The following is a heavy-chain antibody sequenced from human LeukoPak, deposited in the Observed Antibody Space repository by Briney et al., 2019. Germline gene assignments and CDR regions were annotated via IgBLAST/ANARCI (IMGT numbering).Heavy chain of an antibody. CDR2: ISSSGSTI. D-gene: IGHD3-10*01. CDR1: GFTFSDYY. V-gene: IGHV3-11*01. J-gene: IGHJ4*02. Sequence: GGSLRLSCATSGFTFSDYYMSWIRQAPGKGLEWVSYISSSGSTIYYADSVKGRFTISRDNAKNSLYLQMNSLRAEDTAVYYCTLSYYYGSGSYDWGQGTLVTVSS. CDR3: TLSYYYGSGSYD.